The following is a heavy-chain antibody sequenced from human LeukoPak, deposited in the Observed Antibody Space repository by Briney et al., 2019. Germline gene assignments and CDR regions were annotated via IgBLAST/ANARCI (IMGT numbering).Heavy chain of an antibody. CDR2: ISGSGSST. Sequence: GGSLRLSCAASGFIFSNYGMNWVRQAPGKGLDWVSSISGSGSSTYYAGSVKGRVTISRDNSQNTLYLQMNSLRAEDTAIYYCAKDLPYYYDSSGSGDAFDIWGRGTMVTVST. D-gene: IGHD3-22*01. CDR3: AKDLPYYYDSSGSGDAFDI. CDR1: GFIFSNYG. J-gene: IGHJ3*02. V-gene: IGHV3-23*01.